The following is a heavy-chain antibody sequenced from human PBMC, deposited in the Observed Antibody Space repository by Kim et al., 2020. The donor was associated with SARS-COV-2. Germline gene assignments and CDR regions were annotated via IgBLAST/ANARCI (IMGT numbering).Heavy chain of an antibody. CDR3: ARANWSGDKYYFDY. Sequence: GGSLRLSCTASGFTFSNYWMTWFRQAPGKGLEWVASIKDDGSGNYYVDSVRGRFTISRDIANNSLYLQMNSLRAEDTAVFYCARANWSGDKYYFDYWGQG. V-gene: IGHV3-7*03. J-gene: IGHJ4*02. CDR1: GFTFSNYW. D-gene: IGHD2-21*02. CDR2: IKDDGSGN.